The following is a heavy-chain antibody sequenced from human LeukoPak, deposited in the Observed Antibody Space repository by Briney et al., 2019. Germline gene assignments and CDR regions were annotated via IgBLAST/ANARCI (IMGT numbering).Heavy chain of an antibody. D-gene: IGHD6-6*01. Sequence: SVKVSCKASGGTFRSHDINWVRQAPGQGLEWMGGIIPIFGTPNYAQKFQGRVTITADESTTTAYMELSSLRSEDTAVYYCARRSSSSSSHFDYWGQGTLVTVSS. J-gene: IGHJ4*02. CDR1: GGTFRSHD. CDR3: ARRSSSSSSHFDY. CDR2: IIPIFGTP. V-gene: IGHV1-69*13.